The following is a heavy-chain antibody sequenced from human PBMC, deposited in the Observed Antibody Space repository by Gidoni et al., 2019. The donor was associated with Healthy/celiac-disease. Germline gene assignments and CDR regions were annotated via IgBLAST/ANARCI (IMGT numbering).Heavy chain of an antibody. D-gene: IGHD3-22*01. V-gene: IGHV3-21*01. CDR1: GFTFTSYS. J-gene: IGHJ4*02. CDR3: ARDYDGSGYYDY. Sequence: EVQLVESGGGLVKPGGSLRLSCAASGFTFTSYSVNWVRQAPGKGREWVSSISSGSKFIYYADSVKGRFTISRDNAENSLYLQMRSLRAEDTAVYYCARDYDGSGYYDYWGQGTLVTVSS. CDR2: ISSGSKFI.